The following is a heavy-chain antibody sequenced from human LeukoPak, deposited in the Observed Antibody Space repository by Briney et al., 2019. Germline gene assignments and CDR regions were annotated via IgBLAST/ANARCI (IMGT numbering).Heavy chain of an antibody. CDR3: AKRVAAAGIFDY. V-gene: IGHV4-30-2*01. J-gene: IGHJ4*02. D-gene: IGHD6-13*01. CDR2: IYQSGST. Sequence: PSQTLSLTCTVSGGSVSSGGYYWSWIRQPPGKVLEWIGYIYQSGSTYYTPSLESRVTISVDRSKNQFSLRLSSVTAADTAVYYCAKRVAAAGIFDYWGQGTLVTVSS. CDR1: GGSVSSGGYY.